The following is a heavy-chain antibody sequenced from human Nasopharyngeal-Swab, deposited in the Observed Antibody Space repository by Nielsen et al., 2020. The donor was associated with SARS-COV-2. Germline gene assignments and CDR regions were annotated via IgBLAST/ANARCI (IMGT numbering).Heavy chain of an antibody. CDR3: ARSLGNSGYYYMDV. J-gene: IGHJ6*03. CDR2: ISAYNGNA. Sequence: ASVKVSCKASGYTFTSYGISWVRQAPGQGLEWMGWISAYNGNANYAQKLQGRVTMTTDTSTSTAYMELRSLRSDDTAVYYCARSLGNSGYYYMDVWGKGTTVTVSS. D-gene: IGHD1-26*01. CDR1: GYTFTSYG. V-gene: IGHV1-18*01.